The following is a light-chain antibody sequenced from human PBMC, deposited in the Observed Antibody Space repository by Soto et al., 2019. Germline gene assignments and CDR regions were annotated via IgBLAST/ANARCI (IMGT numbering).Light chain of an antibody. CDR2: GAS. Sequence: EIVMTKSPATLSVSPGDRATIYCRASQSISSSYLAWYQQKPGQAPRLLIYGASTRATGIPARFSGSGSGTEFTLTISSLQSEDFAVYSCQQYSNWPITFGQGTRLEIK. J-gene: IGKJ5*01. CDR1: QSISSSY. V-gene: IGKV3-15*01. CDR3: QQYSNWPIT.